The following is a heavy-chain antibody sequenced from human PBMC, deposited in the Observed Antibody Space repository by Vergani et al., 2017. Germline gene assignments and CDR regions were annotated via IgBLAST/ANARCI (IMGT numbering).Heavy chain of an antibody. CDR3: AKVCGSTSCPYGGGAFDV. Sequence: QLLESGGGLIQPGGSLRLSCAASGFTFNIYAMTWVRQAPGKGMEWVSGINNNGGSTYKADSVKGRFTISRDNSKNTLYLQMTELSAEDTATYYCAKVCGSTSCPYGGGAFDVWGHGTMVTVSS. J-gene: IGHJ3*01. CDR2: INNNGGST. V-gene: IGHV3-23*01. D-gene: IGHD2-2*01. CDR1: GFTFNIYA.